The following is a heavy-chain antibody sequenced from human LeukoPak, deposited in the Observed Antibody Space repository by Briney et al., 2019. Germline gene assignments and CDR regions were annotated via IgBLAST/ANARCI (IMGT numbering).Heavy chain of an antibody. D-gene: IGHD5-12*01. V-gene: IGHV3-48*03. J-gene: IGHJ6*02. CDR2: ISIVGSTI. Sequence: GGSLRLSCAPSGFTLSSYEMNWVRQAPGKGLEWVSYISIVGSTIYYAYSVKGRFTISRANAKNSLYLQLNSLRAEDTAVYYCARYSGYDSGGYGMDVWGQGTTVTVSS. CDR3: ARYSGYDSGGYGMDV. CDR1: GFTLSSYE.